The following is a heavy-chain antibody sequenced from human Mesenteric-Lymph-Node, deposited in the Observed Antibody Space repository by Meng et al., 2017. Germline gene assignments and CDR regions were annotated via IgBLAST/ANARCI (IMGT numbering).Heavy chain of an antibody. Sequence: SETLSLTCTVSGGSISSGGYYWSWIRQHPGKGLEWIGYIYYSGSTYYNPSLKSRVTISVDTSKNQFSLKLSSVTAADTAVYYCARHRYYYDSSGIEQKNWFDPWGQGTLVTVSS. D-gene: IGHD3-22*01. J-gene: IGHJ5*02. CDR2: IYYSGST. CDR1: GGSISSGGYY. CDR3: ARHRYYYDSSGIEQKNWFDP. V-gene: IGHV4-31*03.